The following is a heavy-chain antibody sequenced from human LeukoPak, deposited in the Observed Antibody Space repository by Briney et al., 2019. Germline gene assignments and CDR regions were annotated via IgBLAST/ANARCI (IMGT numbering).Heavy chain of an antibody. Sequence: GGSLRLSCAASGFTFSSYAMSWVRQAPGKGLEWVSAISGSGGSTYYADSVKGRFTISKDNSKNTLYLQMNSLRAEDAAVYYCAKTPRGYSSSWFDCWGQGTLVTVSS. V-gene: IGHV3-23*01. CDR3: AKTPRGYSSSWFDC. CDR2: ISGSGGST. J-gene: IGHJ4*02. CDR1: GFTFSSYA. D-gene: IGHD6-13*01.